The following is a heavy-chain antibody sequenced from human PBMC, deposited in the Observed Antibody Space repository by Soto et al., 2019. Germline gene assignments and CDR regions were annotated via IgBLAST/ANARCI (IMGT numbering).Heavy chain of an antibody. D-gene: IGHD2-15*01. Sequence: PGGSLRLSSAASGFTFSSYAMHWVRQAPGKGLEWVAVISYDGSNKYYADSVKGRFTISRDNSKNTLYLQMNSLRAEDTAVYYCARDILAGQYCSGGSCYVPDYWGQGTLVTVSS. V-gene: IGHV3-30-3*01. J-gene: IGHJ4*02. CDR3: ARDILAGQYCSGGSCYVPDY. CDR2: ISYDGSNK. CDR1: GFTFSSYA.